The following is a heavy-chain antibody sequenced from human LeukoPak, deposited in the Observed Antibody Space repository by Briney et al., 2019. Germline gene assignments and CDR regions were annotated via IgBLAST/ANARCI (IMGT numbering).Heavy chain of an antibody. J-gene: IGHJ4*02. CDR1: GGSISSHY. CDR2: IYYSGST. Sequence: SETLSLTCTVSGGSISSHYWSWIGQPPGKGLEWIGYIYYSGSTKFNPSLKSRVTISVDTSKNQFSLKLSSVTAADTAVYYCARGGGRTYYDSTGYLWYFDYWGQGTLVTVSS. CDR3: ARGGGRTYYDSTGYLWYFDY. V-gene: IGHV4-59*11. D-gene: IGHD3-22*01.